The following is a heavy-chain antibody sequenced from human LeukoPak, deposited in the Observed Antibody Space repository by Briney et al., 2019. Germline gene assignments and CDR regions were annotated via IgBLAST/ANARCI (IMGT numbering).Heavy chain of an antibody. J-gene: IGHJ6*04. V-gene: IGHV3-48*03. CDR2: ISSSGSTI. CDR3: AELGINMIGGV. Sequence: GGSLRLSCAASGFTFNNYEMNWVRQAPGKGLEWVSYISSSGSTIYYADSVKGRFTISRDNAKNSLYLQMNSLRAEDTAVYYCAELGINMIGGVWGKGTTVTISS. D-gene: IGHD3-10*02. CDR1: GFTFNNYE.